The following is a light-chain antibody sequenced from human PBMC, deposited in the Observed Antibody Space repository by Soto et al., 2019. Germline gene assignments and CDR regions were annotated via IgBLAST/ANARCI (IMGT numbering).Light chain of an antibody. CDR3: QPYNNWPLT. CDR1: QSVSSSY. J-gene: IGKJ4*01. Sequence: EIVLTQSPGTLSLSPGERATLSCRASQSVSSSYLAWYQQKPGQAPRLLIYGASTRATDIPPRFSGSGSGTEFTLTISSLQSEDFAIYYCQPYNNWPLTFGGGTKVDIK. CDR2: GAS. V-gene: IGKV3-15*01.